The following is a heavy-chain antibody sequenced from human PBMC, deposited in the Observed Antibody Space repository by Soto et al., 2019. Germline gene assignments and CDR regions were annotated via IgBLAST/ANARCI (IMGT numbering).Heavy chain of an antibody. CDR3: ARDRVVVPAAMGADDAFDI. CDR2: ISAYNGNT. D-gene: IGHD2-2*01. CDR1: GYTFTSYG. Sequence: QVQLVQSGAEVKKPGASVKVSCKASGYTFTSYGISWVRQAPGQGLEWMGWISAYNGNTHCAQKLQGRVTMTTDTSTSTAYMELRSLRSDDTAVYYCARDRVVVPAAMGADDAFDIWGQGTMVTVSS. V-gene: IGHV1-18*01. J-gene: IGHJ3*02.